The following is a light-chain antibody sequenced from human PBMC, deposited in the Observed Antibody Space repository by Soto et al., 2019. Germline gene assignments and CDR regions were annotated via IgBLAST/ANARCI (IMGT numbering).Light chain of an antibody. J-gene: IGLJ3*02. CDR1: SSNIGSNY. Sequence: QSVLTQPPSVSGTPGQRVTISCSGSSSNIGSNYVYWYQQLPGTAPKLLIYRNNQRPSGVPDRFSGSKSGTSASLAISGLRSEDEADYYCAAWDDSLSGVEFGGGTQLTVL. CDR3: AAWDDSLSGVE. CDR2: RNN. V-gene: IGLV1-47*01.